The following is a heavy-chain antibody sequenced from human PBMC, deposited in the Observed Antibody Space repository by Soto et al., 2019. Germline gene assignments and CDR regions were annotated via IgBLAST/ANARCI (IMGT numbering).Heavy chain of an antibody. CDR3: ARGYTGYCSGGTCYWFDP. D-gene: IGHD2-15*01. J-gene: IGHJ5*02. CDR2: ISSSSSYI. V-gene: IGHV3-21*01. CDR1: GFTFSSYS. Sequence: GGSLRLSCAASGFTFSSYSMNWVRQAPGKGLEWVSSISSSSSYIYYADSVKGRFTISRDNAKKSLYLHMNSLRAEDTAVYYCARGYTGYCSGGTCYWFDPWGQGTLVTVSS.